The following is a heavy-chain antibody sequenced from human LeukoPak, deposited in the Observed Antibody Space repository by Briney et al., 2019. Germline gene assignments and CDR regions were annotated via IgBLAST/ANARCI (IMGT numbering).Heavy chain of an antibody. V-gene: IGHV3-53*01. D-gene: IGHD5-12*01. J-gene: IGHJ4*02. Sequence: PGGSLRLSCAASGFTVSSYYMSWVRQAPGKGLEWVSVIYSGGSTYYADSVKGRFTIFRDNAKNTLNLQMNSLRAEDTAVYYCARYGSGYDLIDYWGQGTLVTVSS. CDR3: ARYGSGYDLIDY. CDR2: IYSGGST. CDR1: GFTVSSYY.